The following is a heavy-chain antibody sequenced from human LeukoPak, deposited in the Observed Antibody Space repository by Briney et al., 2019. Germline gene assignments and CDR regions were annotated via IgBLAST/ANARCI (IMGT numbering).Heavy chain of an antibody. CDR2: IYPGDSDT. CDR3: ARGGVVFGYCSGGSCYSGIGWFDP. V-gene: IGHV5-51*01. D-gene: IGHD2-15*01. CDR1: GYSFTSYW. Sequence: GESLKISCKGSGYSFTSYWIGWVRQMPGKGLEWMGIIYPGDSDTRYSPSFQGQVTISADKSISTAYLQWSSLKASDTAMYYCARGGVVFGYCSGGSCYSGIGWFDPWGQGTLVTVSS. J-gene: IGHJ5*02.